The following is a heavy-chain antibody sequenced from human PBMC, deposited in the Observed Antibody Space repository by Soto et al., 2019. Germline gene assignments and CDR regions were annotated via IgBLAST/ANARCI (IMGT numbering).Heavy chain of an antibody. J-gene: IGHJ6*02. CDR2: IYYSGYT. V-gene: IGHV4-39*01. D-gene: IGHD3-16*01. CDR3: ARHNGPLYVGYYYDMDV. Sequence: QLQLQESGPGLVKPSETLSLTCTVSGGSISSSSYYWGWIRQPPGKGLEWIGSIYYSGYTYYNPSLKSRVPLPVDTSKNQLSLKLSSVTAADTAVYYCARHNGPLYVGYYYDMDVWGQGTTVTVSS. CDR1: GGSISSSSYY.